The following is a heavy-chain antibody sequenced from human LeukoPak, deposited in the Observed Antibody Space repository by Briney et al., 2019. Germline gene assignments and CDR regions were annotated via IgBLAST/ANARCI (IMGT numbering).Heavy chain of an antibody. CDR3: ARAQADYYDSSGYPIPFDY. CDR2: INPSGGST. V-gene: IGHV1-46*01. Sequence: ASVKVSCKASGYTFTSYGISWVRQAPGQGLEWMGIINPSGGSTSYAQKFQGRVTMTRDTSTSTVYMELSSLRSEDTAVYYCARAQADYYDSSGYPIPFDYWGQGTLVTVSS. CDR1: GYTFTSYG. D-gene: IGHD3-22*01. J-gene: IGHJ4*02.